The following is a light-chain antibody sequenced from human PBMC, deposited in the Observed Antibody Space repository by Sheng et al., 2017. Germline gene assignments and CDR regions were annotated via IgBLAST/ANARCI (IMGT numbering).Light chain of an antibody. CDR3: QQANSFPYT. J-gene: IGKJ2*01. CDR1: QGVGSW. CDR2: AVS. Sequence: DIQMTQSPSFVSASVGDRVSISCRASQGVGSWLAWYQQKPGKAPKVLIYAVSNLQSGVPSRFSGSGSGTDFTLTVSSLQPEDSANLFCQQANSFPYTFGQGTKLEIK. V-gene: IGKV1-12*01.